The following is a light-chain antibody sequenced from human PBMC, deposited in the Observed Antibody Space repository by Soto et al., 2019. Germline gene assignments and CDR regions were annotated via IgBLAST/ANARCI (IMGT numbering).Light chain of an antibody. CDR1: QSISTY. J-gene: IGKJ4*01. CDR2: AAS. Sequence: DIQMTQSPSSLSASVGDRVTITCRASQSISTYLHWYQQKPGKAPNLLIYAASTLQSGVPSRFSGSGYGTDFTLTISTLQPADFETYFCQDGYSTDLKFGGGAKVYI. V-gene: IGKV1-39*01. CDR3: QDGYSTDLK.